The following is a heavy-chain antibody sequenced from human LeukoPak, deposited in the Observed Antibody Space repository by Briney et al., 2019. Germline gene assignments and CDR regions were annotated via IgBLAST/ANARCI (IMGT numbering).Heavy chain of an antibody. V-gene: IGHV4-39*01. CDR1: GGSISSSSYY. CDR2: IYYSGST. CDR3: ATMAFRGGYGSGSNNWFDP. Sequence: SETLSLTCTVSGGSISSSSYYWGWIRQPPGKGLEWIGSIYYSGSTYYNPSLKSRVTISVDTSKNQFSLKLSSVTAADTAVYYCATMAFRGGYGSGSNNWFDPWGQGTLVTVSS. D-gene: IGHD3-10*01. J-gene: IGHJ5*02.